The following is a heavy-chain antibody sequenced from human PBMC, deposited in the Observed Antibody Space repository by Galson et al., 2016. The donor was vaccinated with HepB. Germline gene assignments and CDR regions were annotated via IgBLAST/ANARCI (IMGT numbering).Heavy chain of an antibody. CDR2: LDWEAET. D-gene: IGHD6-19*01. V-gene: IGHV2-70*20. Sequence: ALVKPTQTLTLTCTFSGFSLSSSGVSVSWVRQPPGKALEWLAVLDWEAETFYSTSLETRLTISKDTSKNQVVLLMTNMDPADTATYYCARMRVINSGWYPYFDFWGPGVPVTVSS. CDR3: ARMRVINSGWYPYFDF. J-gene: IGHJ4*02. CDR1: GFSLSSSGVS.